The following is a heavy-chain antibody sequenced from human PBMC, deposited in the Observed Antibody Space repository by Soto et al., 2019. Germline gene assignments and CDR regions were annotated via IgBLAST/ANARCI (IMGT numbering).Heavy chain of an antibody. D-gene: IGHD2-21*01. V-gene: IGHV4-30-4*01. CDR1: GGSISSGDYY. Sequence: QVQLQEAGPGLVKPSQTLSLTCTVSGGSISSGDYYWSWIRQPPGKGLEWIGYIYYSGSTYYNPSFKSRVTISVDTSKNQFARKLSSVTAADTAEYYCARGSEFGEANYGMAVCGQGTTVTVSS. CDR2: IYYSGST. CDR3: ARGSEFGEANYGMAV. J-gene: IGHJ6*02.